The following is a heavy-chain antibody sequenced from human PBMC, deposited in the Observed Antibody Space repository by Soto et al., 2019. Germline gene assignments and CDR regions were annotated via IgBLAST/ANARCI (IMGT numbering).Heavy chain of an antibody. CDR3: ARDVTIFGVFIISYGSYCYGMDV. V-gene: IGHV1-18*01. J-gene: IGHJ6*02. Sequence: ASVKVSCKASGYTFTSYGISWVRQAPGQGLEWMGWISAYNGNTNYAQKLQGRVTMTTDTSTSTAYMELRSLRSDDTAVYYCARDVTIFGVFIISYGSYCYGMDVWGQGTTVTVSS. D-gene: IGHD3-3*01. CDR2: ISAYNGNT. CDR1: GYTFTSYG.